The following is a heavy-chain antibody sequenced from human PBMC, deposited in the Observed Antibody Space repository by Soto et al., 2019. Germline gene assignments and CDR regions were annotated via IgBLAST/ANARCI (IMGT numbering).Heavy chain of an antibody. Sequence: GGSLRLSCAASGFTVSSNYMSWVRQAPGKGLEWVSVIYSGGSTYYADSVKGRFTISRDNSKNTLFLQMNSLRAEDTAVYYCARDRSHCINGVCYTGSDYWSRGTLVTVSS. CDR2: IYSGGST. V-gene: IGHV3-53*01. CDR3: ARDRSHCINGVCYTGSDY. CDR1: GFTVSSNY. J-gene: IGHJ4*02. D-gene: IGHD2-8*01.